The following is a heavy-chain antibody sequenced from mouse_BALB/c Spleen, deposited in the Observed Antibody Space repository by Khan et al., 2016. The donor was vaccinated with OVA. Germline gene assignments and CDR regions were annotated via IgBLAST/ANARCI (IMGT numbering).Heavy chain of an antibody. CDR3: SEVYWYFDV. J-gene: IGHJ1*01. CDR2: INTYTGEP. V-gene: IGHV9-1*02. Sequence: QIQLVQSGPELKKPGETVRISCKASGYTFTDHAMNWLKQAPGKGLKWMGWINTYTGEPTYTDDFKGRFTFSLETSAITAYLQSNNLKNEDMATYSESEVYWYFDVWGAGTTVTVSS. CDR1: GYTFTDHA.